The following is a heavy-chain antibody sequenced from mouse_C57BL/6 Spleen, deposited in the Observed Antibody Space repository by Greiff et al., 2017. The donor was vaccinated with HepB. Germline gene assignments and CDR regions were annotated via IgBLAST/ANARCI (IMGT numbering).Heavy chain of an antibody. CDR3: ARYGITTVVARDY. V-gene: IGHV1-19*01. Sequence: VQLQQSGPVLVKPGASVKMSCKASGYTFTDYYMNWVKQSHGKSLEWIGVINPYNGGTSYNQKFKGKATLTVDKSSSTAYMELNSLTSEDSAVYYCARYGITTVVARDYWGQGTTLTVSS. CDR2: INPYNGGT. D-gene: IGHD1-1*01. CDR1: GYTFTDYY. J-gene: IGHJ2*01.